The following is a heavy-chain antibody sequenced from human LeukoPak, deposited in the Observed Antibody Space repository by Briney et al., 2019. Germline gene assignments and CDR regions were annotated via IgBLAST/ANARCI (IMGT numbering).Heavy chain of an antibody. D-gene: IGHD3-22*01. CDR1: GFTFSSYA. CDR3: AKGHYYDSSGQNDY. CDR2: ISGSGGST. Sequence: GGSLRLSCAASGFTFSSYAMSWVRQAPGKGLEWVSAISGSGGSTYYADSVKGRFTISRDNSKNTLYLQMNSLRAEDTAVYYCAKGHYYDSSGQNDYWGQGTLVTVSS. J-gene: IGHJ4*02. V-gene: IGHV3-23*01.